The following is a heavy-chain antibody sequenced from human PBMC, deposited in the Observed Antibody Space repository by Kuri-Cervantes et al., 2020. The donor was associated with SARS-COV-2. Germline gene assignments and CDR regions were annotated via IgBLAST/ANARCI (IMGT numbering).Heavy chain of an antibody. V-gene: IGHV1-69*13. Sequence: SVKVSCKASGDTFSSYAISWVRQAPGQGLEWMGGIIPIFGTANYAQKFQGRVTITADESTSTAYMELSSLRSEDTAVYYCARMCGGYDFDYYYYYMDVWGKGTTVTVSS. J-gene: IGHJ6*03. CDR2: IIPIFGTA. D-gene: IGHD5-12*01. CDR3: ARMCGGYDFDYYYYYMDV. CDR1: GDTFSSYA.